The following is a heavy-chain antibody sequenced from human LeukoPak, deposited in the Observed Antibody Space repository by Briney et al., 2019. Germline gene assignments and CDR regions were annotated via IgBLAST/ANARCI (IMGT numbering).Heavy chain of an antibody. CDR2: IRYDGRNK. CDR3: ARGGNYGDY. V-gene: IGHV3-30*02. Sequence: GSLRLSCAASGFTFNNYGMHWVRQAPGKGLEWVAFIRYDGRNKHYADSVKGRFTVSRDNFENTLYVQMNSLRAEDTAVYYCARGGNYGDYWGQGTLVTVSS. CDR1: GFTFNNYG. D-gene: IGHD3-16*01. J-gene: IGHJ4*02.